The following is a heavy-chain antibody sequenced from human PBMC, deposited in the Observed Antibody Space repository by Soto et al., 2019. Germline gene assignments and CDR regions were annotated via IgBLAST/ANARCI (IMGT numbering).Heavy chain of an antibody. V-gene: IGHV4-59*01. CDR3: ASSGIVGREVNTWFDP. CDR2: ISYRGST. J-gene: IGHJ5*02. Sequence: SETLSLTCTVSAGSIATSYWSWIRQPLGKALEWIGYISYRGSTNYNPSLKSRLTISIDTSKSQISLKLTSMTTADTAVYYCASSGIVGREVNTWFDPWGQGTLVTVSS. D-gene: IGHD3-22*01. CDR1: AGSIATSY.